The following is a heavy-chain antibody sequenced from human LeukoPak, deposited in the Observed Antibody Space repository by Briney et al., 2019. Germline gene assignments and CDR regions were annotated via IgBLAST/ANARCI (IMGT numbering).Heavy chain of an antibody. CDR2: IIPIFGTA. CDR3: ARDAQWELRALDV. V-gene: IGHV1-69*06. J-gene: IGHJ3*01. CDR1: GGTFSSYA. Sequence: ASVKVSCKASGGTFSSYAISWVRQAPGQGLEWMGGIIPIFGTANYAQKFQGRVTITADKSTSTAYMELSSLTSDDTAVYYCARDAQWELRALDVWGRGTMVIVSS. D-gene: IGHD1-26*01.